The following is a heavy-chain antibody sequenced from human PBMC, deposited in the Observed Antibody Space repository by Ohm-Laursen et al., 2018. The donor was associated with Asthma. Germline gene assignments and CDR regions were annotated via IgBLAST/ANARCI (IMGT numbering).Heavy chain of an antibody. V-gene: IGHV4-34*08. J-gene: IGHJ4*02. Sequence: GTLSLTCAASGDSFGAYYFSWIRQLPGQGLEWIGEITHAGYANYNASLESRVTISVDTSKEQFSLIVNSVTHADTAVYFCVASRQSAWGWDLWGQGTLATVSS. CDR2: ITHAGYA. CDR1: GDSFGAYY. CDR3: VASRQSAWGWDL. D-gene: IGHD1-26*01.